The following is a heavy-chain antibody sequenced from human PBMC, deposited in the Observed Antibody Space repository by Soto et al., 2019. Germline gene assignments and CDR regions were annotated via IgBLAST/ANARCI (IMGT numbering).Heavy chain of an antibody. D-gene: IGHD3-10*01. V-gene: IGHV5-10-1*01. CDR1: GYRFPSYC. CDR2: IDPSDSYT. Sequence: ESLKLSWKGSGYRFPSYCSIWVRQMPGKGLEWMGRIDPSDSYTNYSPSFQGHVTISADKSIRTAYLQWSSLKASDTAMYYCARLYGSEGYWGQGTLVTVSS. J-gene: IGHJ4*02. CDR3: ARLYGSEGY.